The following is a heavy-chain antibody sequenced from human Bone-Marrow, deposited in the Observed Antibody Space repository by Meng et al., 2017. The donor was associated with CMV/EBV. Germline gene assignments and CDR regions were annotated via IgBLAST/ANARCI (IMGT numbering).Heavy chain of an antibody. CDR3: ARGSLDFWSGFYAY. Sequence: SETLSLTCTVSGGSISSYYWSWIRQPPGKGLEWIGYIYYSGSTNYNPSLKSRVTISVDTSKNQFSLKLSSVTAAETAVYYCARGSLDFWSGFYAYWGQGTLVTVSS. V-gene: IGHV4-59*01. CDR2: IYYSGST. CDR1: GGSISSYY. J-gene: IGHJ4*02. D-gene: IGHD3-3*01.